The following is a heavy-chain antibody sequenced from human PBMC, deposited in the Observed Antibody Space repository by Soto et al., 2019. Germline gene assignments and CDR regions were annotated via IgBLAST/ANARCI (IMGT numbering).Heavy chain of an antibody. J-gene: IGHJ4*02. Sequence: ASVKVSCKASGYTLTSYGISWVRQAPGQGLEWMGWISAYSGDTKYAQKFQGRVTMTTDTSTNTAYLEVRSLRSDDTAVYYCARGPHAPPDYWGQGTLVTVSS. D-gene: IGHD2-2*01. V-gene: IGHV1-18*01. CDR3: ARGPHAPPDY. CDR1: GYTLTSYG. CDR2: ISAYSGDT.